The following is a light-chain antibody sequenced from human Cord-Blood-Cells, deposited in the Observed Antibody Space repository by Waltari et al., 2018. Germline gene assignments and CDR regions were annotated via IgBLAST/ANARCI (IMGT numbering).Light chain of an antibody. V-gene: IGKV1-39*01. CDR2: AAS. Sequence: DIQMTQSPSSLSASVGDRVTITCRGSQSISSYLNWYQQKPGKAPKLLIYAASSLQSGFPSRFSGSGSGTDFTLTISSLQPEDFATYYCQQSYSTPRTFGGGTKVEIK. CDR1: QSISSY. CDR3: QQSYSTPRT. J-gene: IGKJ4*01.